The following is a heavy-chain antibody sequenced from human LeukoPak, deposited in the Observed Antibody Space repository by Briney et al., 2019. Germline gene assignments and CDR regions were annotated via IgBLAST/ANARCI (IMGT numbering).Heavy chain of an antibody. D-gene: IGHD3-10*01. CDR1: GASISSYY. Sequence: SETLSLTCTVSGASISSYYWNWIRQPPGKGLEWIGYIYYTGSTNYNPSLKSRVTISVDTSKNQFSLKLSSVTAADTAVYYCVGVPGDYDGSGSYRAFDIWGQGTMVTVSS. J-gene: IGHJ3*02. V-gene: IGHV4-59*01. CDR2: IYYTGST. CDR3: VGVPGDYDGSGSYRAFDI.